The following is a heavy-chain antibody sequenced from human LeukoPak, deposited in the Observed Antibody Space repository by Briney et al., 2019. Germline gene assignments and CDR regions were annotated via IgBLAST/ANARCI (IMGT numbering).Heavy chain of an antibody. V-gene: IGHV3-30*02. Sequence: GGSLRLSCAASGFSFISYGMHWVRQAPGKGLEWVAFTRYDGTNKYYADSVKGRFTISRDNSKNTLYLQMNSLRAEDTAVYYCARTYSSSWGIFDFWGQGTLVTVSS. CDR2: TRYDGTNK. J-gene: IGHJ4*02. CDR1: GFSFISYG. D-gene: IGHD6-13*01. CDR3: ARTYSSSWGIFDF.